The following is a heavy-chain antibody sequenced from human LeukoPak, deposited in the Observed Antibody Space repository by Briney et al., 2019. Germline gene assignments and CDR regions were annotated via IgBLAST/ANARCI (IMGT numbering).Heavy chain of an antibody. CDR1: GGSISSSGYY. V-gene: IGHV4-39*01. D-gene: IGHD5-18*01. CDR2: IYYSGST. J-gene: IGHJ4*02. CDR3: ARQEGYGYAPDY. Sequence: PSQTLSLTCTVSGGSISSSGYYWGWIRQPPGKGLEWIGSIYYSGSTYYNPSLKSRVTISVDTSKNQFSLKLSSVTAADTAVYYCARQEGYGYAPDYWGQGTLVTVSS.